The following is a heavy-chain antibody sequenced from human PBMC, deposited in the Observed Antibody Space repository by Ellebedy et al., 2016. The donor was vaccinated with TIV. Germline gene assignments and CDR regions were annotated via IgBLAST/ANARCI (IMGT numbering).Heavy chain of an antibody. CDR2: GIPIYSKP. V-gene: IGHV1-69*13. CDR1: GGIFNSYA. CDR3: AKIGNPGAFDI. J-gene: IGHJ3*02. D-gene: IGHD2/OR15-2a*01. Sequence: AASVKVSCKASGGIFNSYAISWVRQAPGQGLEWMGGGIPIYSKPNYAQKFQGRVTITADEPTTTAYMDLTSLRSEDTAVYYCAKIGNPGAFDIWGQGTMVTVSS.